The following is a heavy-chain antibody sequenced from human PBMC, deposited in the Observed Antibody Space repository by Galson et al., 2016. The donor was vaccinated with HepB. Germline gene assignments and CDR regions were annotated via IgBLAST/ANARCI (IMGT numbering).Heavy chain of an antibody. CDR3: ARDPEKFKVNHYYSYTMDV. Sequence: SVKVSCKASGDIISSYSVSWVRQAPGQGLEWMGGITPIFDTANYAQQFQGRVTVTRDTSINTVYMELSILTSADTALYYCARDPEKFKVNHYYSYTMDVWGQGTTVTVSS. CDR1: GDIISSYS. CDR2: ITPIFDTA. J-gene: IGHJ6*02. D-gene: IGHD1-14*01. V-gene: IGHV1-69*05.